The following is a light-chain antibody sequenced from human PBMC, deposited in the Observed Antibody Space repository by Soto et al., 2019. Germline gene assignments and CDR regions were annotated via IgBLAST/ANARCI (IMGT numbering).Light chain of an antibody. Sequence: EIVMTQSPGTLSVFPGERVTLSCRASQSVSGYLDWFQQKPGQAPRLLIYGASSRATGIPDRFSGSGSGTDFTLTISRLEPEDFAVYYCQQYGISPRTFGQGTKVDIK. CDR1: QSVSGY. V-gene: IGKV3-20*01. CDR3: QQYGISPRT. CDR2: GAS. J-gene: IGKJ1*01.